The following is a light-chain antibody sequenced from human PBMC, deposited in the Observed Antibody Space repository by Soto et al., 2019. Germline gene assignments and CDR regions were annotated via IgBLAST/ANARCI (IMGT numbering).Light chain of an antibody. CDR2: DTS. CDR3: QHYVNWPLT. J-gene: IGKJ4*01. V-gene: IGKV3-15*01. CDR1: QSVGDT. Sequence: IVLTQSPGTLSLSPCERATLSGSASQSVGDTLAWYQQKPGQTPRLLIYDTSIRATGVPARFSGSRSGAEFTLTISSLQSEDFAVYYCQHYVNWPLTFGGGTKVDIK.